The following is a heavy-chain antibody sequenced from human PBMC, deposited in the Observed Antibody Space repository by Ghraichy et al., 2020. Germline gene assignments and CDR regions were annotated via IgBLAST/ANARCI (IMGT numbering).Heavy chain of an antibody. CDR1: GFTISNAW. Sequence: GESLNISCAASGFTISNAWMSWVRQAPGKGLEWVGRIKSKTDGGTTDYAAPVKGRFTISRDDSSNTLYRQLKSLKTEDTAVYYCATGVGFVVVPAATWGQGTLVTVSS. CDR2: IKSKTDGGTT. CDR3: ATGVGFVVVPAAT. J-gene: IGHJ4*02. D-gene: IGHD2-2*01. V-gene: IGHV3-15*01.